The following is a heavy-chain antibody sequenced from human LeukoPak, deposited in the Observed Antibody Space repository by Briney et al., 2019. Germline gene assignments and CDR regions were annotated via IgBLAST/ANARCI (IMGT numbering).Heavy chain of an antibody. D-gene: IGHD6-19*01. Sequence: GGSLRLSCAASGFTFSSYEMNWVRQAPGKGLEWVSYISSSGSTIYYADSVKGRFTISRDNAKNSPYLQMNSLRAEDTAVYYCARVGIAVAGKRYFDYWGQATLVTVSS. CDR2: ISSSGSTI. CDR3: ARVGIAVAGKRYFDY. CDR1: GFTFSSYE. V-gene: IGHV3-48*03. J-gene: IGHJ4*02.